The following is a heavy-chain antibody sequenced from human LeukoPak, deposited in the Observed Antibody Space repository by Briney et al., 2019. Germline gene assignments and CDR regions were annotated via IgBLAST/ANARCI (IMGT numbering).Heavy chain of an antibody. CDR3: ARARLYYYFDESGFLNIAKYYFDF. J-gene: IGHJ4*02. CDR1: GYTFTHYA. Sequence: ASVKVSCKASGYTFTHYAVHWVRQAPGQRLEWMGWTNVANDYTESSQKFQDRFIITSDPSATTVYMELSSLRSEDTAMYYCARARLYYYFDESGFLNIAKYYFDFWGQGTPVTVSS. D-gene: IGHD2/OR15-2a*01. V-gene: IGHV1-3*01. CDR2: TNVANDYT.